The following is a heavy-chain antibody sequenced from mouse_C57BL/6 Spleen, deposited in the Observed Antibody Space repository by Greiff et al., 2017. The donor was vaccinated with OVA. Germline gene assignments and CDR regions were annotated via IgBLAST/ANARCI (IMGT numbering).Heavy chain of an antibody. J-gene: IGHJ4*01. CDR3: TLYYYDAMDY. Sequence: EVQLQESGAELVRPGASVKLSCTASGFNIKDYYMHWVKQRPEQGLEWIGRIDPEDGDTEYAPKFQGKATMTADTSSNTAYLQRSSLTSEDTVVYYCTLYYYDAMDYWGQGTSVTVSS. CDR2: IDPEDGDT. V-gene: IGHV14-1*01. CDR1: GFNIKDYY. D-gene: IGHD1-1*01.